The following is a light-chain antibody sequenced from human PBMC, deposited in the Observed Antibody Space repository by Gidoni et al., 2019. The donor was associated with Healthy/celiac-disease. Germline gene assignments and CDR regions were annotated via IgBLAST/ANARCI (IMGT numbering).Light chain of an antibody. CDR2: GAS. Sequence: EIVMTQSSATLSVSPGERATLSCRASQSGSSNLAWYQQKPGQAPRLLIYGASTRATGIPARCSGSGSGTEFTLTISSLQSEDFAVYYCQQYNNWPPGRTFXXXTKVEIK. CDR3: QQYNNWPPGRT. J-gene: IGKJ1*01. V-gene: IGKV3-15*01. CDR1: QSGSSN.